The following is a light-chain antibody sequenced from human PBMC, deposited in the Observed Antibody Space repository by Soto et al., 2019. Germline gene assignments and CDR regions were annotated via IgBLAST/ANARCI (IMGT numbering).Light chain of an antibody. CDR2: NAA. V-gene: IGKV3-20*01. CDR1: QSVSSGY. CDR3: QQYSSSPWT. Sequence: EIVLTQSPGTLSLSPGERAALSCRASQSVSSGYLAWYRQKPGQAPRLLIYNAASRATGIPDRFSGSGSGTDFTLTISRLEAEDFAVYYCQQYSSSPWTFGQGTKVEV. J-gene: IGKJ1*01.